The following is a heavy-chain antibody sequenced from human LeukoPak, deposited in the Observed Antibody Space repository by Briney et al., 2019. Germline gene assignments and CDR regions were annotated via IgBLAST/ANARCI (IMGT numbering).Heavy chain of an antibody. CDR1: GYTFTSYD. CDR3: ARDDCSSTSSYENWFDP. CDR2: MNPNSGNT. J-gene: IGHJ5*02. D-gene: IGHD2-2*01. Sequence: ASVKVSCKASGYTFTSYDINWVRQATGQGLEWMGWMNPNSGNTGYAQKFQGRVTMTRNTSISTAYMELSSLRSEDTAVYYCARDDCSSTSSYENWFDPWGQGTLVTVSS. V-gene: IGHV1-8*01.